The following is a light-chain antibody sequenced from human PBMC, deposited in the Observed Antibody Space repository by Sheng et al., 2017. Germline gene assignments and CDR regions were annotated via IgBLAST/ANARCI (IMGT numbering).Light chain of an antibody. CDR1: SSNIGNNF. V-gene: IGLV1-51*01. J-gene: IGLJ1*01. CDR2: DDD. CDR3: QSYDSSLIGYV. Sequence: QSVLTQPPSVSAAPGQKVTISCSGTSSNIGNNFVSWYQQLPGTAPKLLIYDDDQRPSGIPDRFSGSKSGTSATLAITGLQTGDEAEYYCQSYDSSLIGYVFGTGTKVTVL.